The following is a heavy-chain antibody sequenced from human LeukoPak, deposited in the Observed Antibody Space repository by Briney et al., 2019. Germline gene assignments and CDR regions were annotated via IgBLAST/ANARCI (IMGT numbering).Heavy chain of an antibody. V-gene: IGHV4-34*01. J-gene: IGHJ6*02. Sequence: PSETLSLTCAVYGGSFSGYYWSWIRQPPGKGLEWIGEINHSGSTNYNPSLKSRVTISVDTSKNQFSLKLSSVTAADTAVYYCARGTIGYCSSTSCYGGYYYYGMDVWGQGTTVTVSS. CDR1: GGSFSGYY. CDR2: INHSGST. CDR3: ARGTIGYCSSTSCYGGYYYYGMDV. D-gene: IGHD2-2*01.